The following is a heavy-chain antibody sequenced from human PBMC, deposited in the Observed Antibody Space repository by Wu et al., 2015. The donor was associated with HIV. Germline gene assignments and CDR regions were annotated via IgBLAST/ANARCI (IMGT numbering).Heavy chain of an antibody. CDR1: GYTFTAFY. V-gene: IGHV1-2*02. CDR2: INPNSGDT. J-gene: IGHJ3*02. Sequence: QVQLMQSGAEVKKPGASVKVSCKASGYTFTAFYIHWVRQAPGQGLEWMGWINPNSGDTNYPQRFQGRVTMTRDTSISTVYMELSRLRSDDTAVYYCARDYYDRSGYYWVRAFDIWGQGTMVTVSS. D-gene: IGHD3-22*01. CDR3: ARDYYDRSGYYWVRAFDI.